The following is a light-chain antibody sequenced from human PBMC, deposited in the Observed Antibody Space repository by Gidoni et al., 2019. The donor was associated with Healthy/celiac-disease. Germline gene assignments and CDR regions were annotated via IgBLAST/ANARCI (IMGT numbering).Light chain of an antibody. CDR1: QSISSY. J-gene: IGKJ3*01. CDR3: QQSYSTPFT. CDR2: AAS. Sequence: DVQMTQPPSSLSASVGDRVTITCRTSQSISSYLHWYPQKPGKAPKPLIYAASSMQSGVPSRFSGGGSGKDFTLTISSLQPKDFATYYCQQSYSTPFTFGPGTKVDIK. V-gene: IGKV1-39*01.